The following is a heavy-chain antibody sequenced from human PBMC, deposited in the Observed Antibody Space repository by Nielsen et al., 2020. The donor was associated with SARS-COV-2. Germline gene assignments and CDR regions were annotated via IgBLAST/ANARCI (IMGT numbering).Heavy chain of an antibody. CDR2: IKQDGSEK. Sequence: GESLKISCAASGFTFSIYWMSWVRQAPGKGLEWVANIKQDGSEKYYVDSVKGRFTISRDNAKNSLYLQMNSLRAEDTAVYYCARELELRRDPLYYYGMDVWGQGTTVTVSS. CDR3: ARELELRRDPLYYYGMDV. D-gene: IGHD1-7*01. V-gene: IGHV3-7*01. CDR1: GFTFSIYW. J-gene: IGHJ6*02.